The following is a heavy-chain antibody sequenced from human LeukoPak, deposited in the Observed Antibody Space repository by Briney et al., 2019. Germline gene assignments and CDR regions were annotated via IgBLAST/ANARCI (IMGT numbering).Heavy chain of an antibody. J-gene: IGHJ4*01. V-gene: IGHV3-74*01. CDR3: GRGGVPASQDY. Sequence: GGSLRLSCAASGFILRNYWMHWVRQAPGKGLVWVSHINGDGSTTGYADSVKGRFTISRDNAKNTLYLHINSLRAEDTAVYYCGRGGVPASQDYWGHGTLVTVSS. CDR2: INGDGSTT. D-gene: IGHD2-2*01. CDR1: GFILRNYW.